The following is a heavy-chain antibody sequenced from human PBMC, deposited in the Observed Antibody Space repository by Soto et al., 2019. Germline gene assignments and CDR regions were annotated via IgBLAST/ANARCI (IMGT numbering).Heavy chain of an antibody. CDR1: GGSFSGYY. D-gene: IGHD5-18*01. Sequence: SETLSLTCAVYGGSFSGYYWSWIRQPPGKGLEWIGEINHSGSTNYNPSLKSRVTISVDTSKNQFSLKLSSVTAADTAVYYCARGYGYYSAYYFDYWGQGTLVTVSS. CDR2: INHSGST. J-gene: IGHJ4*02. V-gene: IGHV4-34*01. CDR3: ARGYGYYSAYYFDY.